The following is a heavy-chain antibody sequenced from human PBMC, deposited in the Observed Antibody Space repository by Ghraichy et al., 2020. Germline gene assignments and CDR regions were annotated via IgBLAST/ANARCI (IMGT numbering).Heavy chain of an antibody. J-gene: IGHJ3*02. CDR1: GFTFSSYA. CDR3: AKVIRGSYDAFDI. CDR2: ISGSGGST. D-gene: IGHD1-26*01. V-gene: IGHV3-23*01. Sequence: GGSLRLSCAASGFTFSSYAMSWVRQAPGKGLEWVAAISGSGGSTYYADSVKGRFTISRDNSKNTLYLQMNSLRAEDTAVYYCAKVIRGSYDAFDIWGQGTMVTVSS.